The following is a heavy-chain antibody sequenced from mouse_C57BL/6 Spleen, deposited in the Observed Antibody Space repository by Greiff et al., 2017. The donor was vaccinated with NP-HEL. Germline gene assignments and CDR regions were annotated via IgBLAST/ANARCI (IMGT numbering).Heavy chain of an antibody. CDR3: ARSRIYYYSSSHEGFAY. V-gene: IGHV1-85*01. Sequence: VQLQQSGPELVKPGASVKLSCKASGYTFTSYDINWVKQRPGQGLEWIGWIYPRDGSTKYNEKFKGKATLTVDTSSSTAYMELNSLTSEDSAVYFCARSRIYYYSSSHEGFAYWGQGTLVTVSA. CDR1: GYTFTSYD. CDR2: IYPRDGST. J-gene: IGHJ3*01. D-gene: IGHD1-1*01.